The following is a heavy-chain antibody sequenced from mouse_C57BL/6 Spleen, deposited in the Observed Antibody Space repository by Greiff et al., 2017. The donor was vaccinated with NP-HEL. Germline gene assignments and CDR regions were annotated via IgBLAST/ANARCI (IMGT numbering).Heavy chain of an antibody. CDR1: GFTFSDYG. Sequence: EVKLMESGGGLVKPGGSLKPSCAASGFTFSDYGMHWVRQAPEKGLEWVAYISSGSSTIYYADTVKGRFTISRDNAKNTLFLQMTSLRSEDTAMYYCARTAMDYWGQGTSVTVSS. V-gene: IGHV5-17*01. CDR3: ARTAMDY. CDR2: ISSGSSTI. J-gene: IGHJ4*01.